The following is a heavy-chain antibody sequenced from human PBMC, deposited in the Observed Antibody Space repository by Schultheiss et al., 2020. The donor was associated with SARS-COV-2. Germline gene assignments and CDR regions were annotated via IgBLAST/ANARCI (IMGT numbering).Heavy chain of an antibody. CDR3: ASGEPSEGDSSPTDAFDI. CDR2: IWYDGSNK. CDR1: GFTFSSYG. D-gene: IGHD3-22*01. Sequence: GGSLRLSCAASGFTFSSYGMHWVRQAPGKGLEWVAVIWYDGSNKYYADSVKGRFTISRDNSKNTLYLQMNSLRAEDTAVYYCASGEPSEGDSSPTDAFDIWGQGTMVTVSS. J-gene: IGHJ3*02. V-gene: IGHV3-33*01.